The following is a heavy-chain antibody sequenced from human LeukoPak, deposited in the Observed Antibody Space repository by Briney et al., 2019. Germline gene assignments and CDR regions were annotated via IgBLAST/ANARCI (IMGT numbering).Heavy chain of an antibody. Sequence: GGSLRLSCAASGFTFSNYSMNWVRQAPGKGLEWVSYITSSSTVYYAGSVKGRFTISRDNAKNSLFLQMNSLRDEDTAVYYCARDYCSGPKCYFIDYWGQGALVTVSS. J-gene: IGHJ4*02. CDR2: ITSSSTV. D-gene: IGHD2-15*01. V-gene: IGHV3-48*02. CDR1: GFTFSNYS. CDR3: ARDYCSGPKCYFIDY.